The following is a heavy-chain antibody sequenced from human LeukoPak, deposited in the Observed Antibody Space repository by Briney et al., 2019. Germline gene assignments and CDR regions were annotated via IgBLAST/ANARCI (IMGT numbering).Heavy chain of an antibody. Sequence: PGRSLRLSCVASGFTFSSYGMHWVRQAPGKGLEWVAVISYDGSNKYYADSVKGRFPISRDNSKHTLYLQMNTLRTEDTAVYYCAKEDYDGSGSYLGYWGQGILVTVSS. V-gene: IGHV3-30*18. CDR2: ISYDGSNK. J-gene: IGHJ4*02. D-gene: IGHD3-10*01. CDR3: AKEDYDGSGSYLGY. CDR1: GFTFSSYG.